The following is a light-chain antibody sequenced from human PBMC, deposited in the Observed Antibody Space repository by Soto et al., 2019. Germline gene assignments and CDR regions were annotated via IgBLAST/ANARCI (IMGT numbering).Light chain of an antibody. Sequence: EIVLTQSPATLSLSPGERANLSCRASQSVGNVLAWYQQIPGQAPRLLIYDASSRATGLPARFSGSGSGTDFTLTISSLEPEDFAFYYCQQRDDWPLTFGDWTKVEIK. CDR1: QSVGNV. CDR2: DAS. CDR3: QQRDDWPLT. J-gene: IGKJ4*01. V-gene: IGKV3-11*01.